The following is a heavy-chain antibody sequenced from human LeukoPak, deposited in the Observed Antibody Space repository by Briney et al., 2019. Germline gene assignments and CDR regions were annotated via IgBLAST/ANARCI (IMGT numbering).Heavy chain of an antibody. Sequence: PGGSLRLSCGASGFTFSSYGMSWVRQAPGKGLEWVAVIWYDGSNKYYADSVKGRFTISRDNSKNTLYLQMNSLRAEDTAVYYCARERHGRVPWNDQASHRARRNWFDPWGQGTLVTVSS. CDR3: ARERHGRVPWNDQASHRARRNWFDP. CDR2: IWYDGSNK. CDR1: GFTFSSYG. V-gene: IGHV3-33*08. J-gene: IGHJ5*02. D-gene: IGHD1-1*01.